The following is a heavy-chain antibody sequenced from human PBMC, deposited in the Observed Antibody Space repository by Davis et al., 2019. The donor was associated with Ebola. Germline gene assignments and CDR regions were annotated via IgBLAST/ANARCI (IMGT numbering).Heavy chain of an antibody. Sequence: GGSLRLSCAASGFIFSSYVMSWVRQAPGKGLEWVSTLGTSADTYYADAVKGRFTISRDNSKNTLHLQMNSLRVEDTAIYYCAKDTSKVWFDVWGQGTMVTVSS. CDR3: AKDTSKVWFDV. D-gene: IGHD1-26*01. CDR2: LGTSADT. J-gene: IGHJ3*01. V-gene: IGHV3-23*01. CDR1: GFIFSSYV.